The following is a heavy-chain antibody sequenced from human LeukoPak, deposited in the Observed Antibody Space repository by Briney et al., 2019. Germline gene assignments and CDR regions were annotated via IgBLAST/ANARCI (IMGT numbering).Heavy chain of an antibody. Sequence: GGSLRLSCAASEFTFSSYWMNWVRQAPGKGLEWVANIKEDGSEKNYVDSVKGRFTISRDNAKNTLYLQMNSLRAEDTAVYYCARQVIDPWVGAFDNWGQGTLVTVSS. CDR3: ARQVIDPWVGAFDN. CDR2: IKEDGSEK. CDR1: EFTFSSYW. V-gene: IGHV3-7*01. J-gene: IGHJ4*02. D-gene: IGHD1-26*01.